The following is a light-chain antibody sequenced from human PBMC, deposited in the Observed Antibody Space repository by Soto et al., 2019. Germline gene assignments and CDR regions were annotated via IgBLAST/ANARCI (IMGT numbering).Light chain of an antibody. J-gene: IGLJ3*02. V-gene: IGLV2-14*03. CDR3: SSYKGSSTV. Sequence: QSALTQAASVSGSPGQSIAISCTGSNCDVGGYKYVSWYQQHRGKAPKLLIFGVSNRPSGVSNRFSGSKSGNTASLTISGLQAEDEADYYCSSYKGSSTVFGGGTKLTVL. CDR1: NCDVGGYKY. CDR2: GVS.